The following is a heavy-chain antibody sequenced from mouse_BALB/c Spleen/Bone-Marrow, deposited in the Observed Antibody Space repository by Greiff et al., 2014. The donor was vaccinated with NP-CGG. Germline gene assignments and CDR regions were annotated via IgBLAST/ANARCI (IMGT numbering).Heavy chain of an antibody. J-gene: IGHJ3*01. CDR3: ALYDYDGLSWFAY. CDR2: IYPGDGNT. Sequence: QVQLQQSGPELVKPGASVKISCKASGYAFSSSWMNWVKQRPGQGLEWIGRIYPGDGNTNYNGKFKGKATLTADKSSTTAYMQLSSLTSEDSAVYFCALYDYDGLSWFAYWGRGTLVTVSA. CDR1: GYAFSSSW. D-gene: IGHD2-4*01. V-gene: IGHV1-82*01.